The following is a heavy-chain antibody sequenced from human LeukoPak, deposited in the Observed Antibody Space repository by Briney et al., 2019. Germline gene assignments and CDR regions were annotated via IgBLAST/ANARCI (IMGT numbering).Heavy chain of an antibody. J-gene: IGHJ3*02. D-gene: IGHD6-13*01. CDR1: GFSFSSYE. CDR2: INGGGSTI. Sequence: PGGSLRLSCAASGFSFSSYEMNWVRQAPGKGLDWLSYINGGGSTIYYADSVKGRFTISRDNGKNSLHLQMNSLRADDTAVYYCARYSSTWNVAFDIWGQGTMVTVSS. V-gene: IGHV3-48*03. CDR3: ARYSSTWNVAFDI.